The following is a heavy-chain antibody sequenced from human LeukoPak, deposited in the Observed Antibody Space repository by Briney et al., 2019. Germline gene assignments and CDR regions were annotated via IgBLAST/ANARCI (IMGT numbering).Heavy chain of an antibody. J-gene: IGHJ4*02. D-gene: IGHD5-18*01. CDR1: GFTFSSYA. V-gene: IGHV3-23*01. CDR2: ISGSGGST. Sequence: GGSLRLSCAASGFTFSSYAMSWVRQAPGKGLEWVSAISGSGGSTYYADSVKGRFTISRDNSKNTLYLQMNSLRAEDTAVYYCAKDLVDVDTPGGPSDYWGQGTLVTVSS. CDR3: AKDLVDVDTPGGPSDY.